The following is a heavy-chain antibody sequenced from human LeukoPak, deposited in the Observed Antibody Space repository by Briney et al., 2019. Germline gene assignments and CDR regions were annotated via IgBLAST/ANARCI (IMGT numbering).Heavy chain of an antibody. V-gene: IGHV4-59*12. CDR2: IYYSGST. D-gene: IGHD6-6*01. CDR3: ASVEQLGADYYYYMDV. J-gene: IGHJ6*03. CDR1: GGSISSYY. Sequence: PSETLSLTCTVSGGSISSYYWSWIRQPPGKGLEWIGYIYYSGSTDYNPSLKSRVTISVDTSKNQFSLKLSSVTAADTAVYYCASVEQLGADYYYYMDVWGKGTTVTVSS.